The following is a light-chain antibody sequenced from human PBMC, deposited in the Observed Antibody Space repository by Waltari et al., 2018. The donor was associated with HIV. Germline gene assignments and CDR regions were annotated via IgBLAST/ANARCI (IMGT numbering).Light chain of an antibody. Sequence: TQPPSVSVAPGKTDRITGGGANIGGKLVHWYQQKPGQAPVLVICDGNDRPSGIPERFSGSNSGNTATLTISRVEGGDEADYYCQVWVDSRDVAVIFGGGTKLTVL. J-gene: IGLJ2*01. CDR1: NIGGKL. V-gene: IGLV3-21*04. CDR2: DGN. CDR3: QVWVDSRDVAVI.